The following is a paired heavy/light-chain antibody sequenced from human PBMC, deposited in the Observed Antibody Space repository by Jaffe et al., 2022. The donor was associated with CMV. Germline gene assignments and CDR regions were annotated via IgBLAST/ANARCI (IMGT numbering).Light chain of an antibody. CDR1: SLRSYS. CDR2: AKN. Sequence: SSELTQDPAVSVALGQTVRITCQGDSLRSYSASWYQVKPGQAPVLVTYAKNNRPSGIADRFFCSTSGSTASFTITGAQAEDEADYFCNSRDSSGNHWVFGGGTRLTVL. CDR3: NSRDSSGNHWV. V-gene: IGLV3-19*01. J-gene: IGLJ3*02.
Heavy chain of an antibody. CDR2: ISRDSSTI. Sequence: EVQLVESGGGLVQPGGSRRLSCAASGFIFNIYSMNWVRQAPGKGLEWLSSISRDSSTIYYADSVKGRFTISRDNAKDSLYLQMNSLRDEDTAVYYCARDLGAGDFRRLDVWGQGTTVNVSS. CDR1: GFIFNIYS. CDR3: ARDLGAGDFRRLDV. D-gene: IGHD3-3*01. V-gene: IGHV3-48*02. J-gene: IGHJ6*02.